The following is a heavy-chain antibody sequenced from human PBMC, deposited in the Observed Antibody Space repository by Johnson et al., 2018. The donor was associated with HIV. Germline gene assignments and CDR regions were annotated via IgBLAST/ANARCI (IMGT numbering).Heavy chain of an antibody. J-gene: IGHJ3*02. Sequence: QVQLVESGGGVVQPGRSLRLSCAASGFTFSSYGMHWVRQAPGKGLEWVAVISYDGSNKYYADSVKGLFTISRDNSKNPLYLQMNSLRAEDTAVYYCGVSFSSSSNAFDIWGQGTMVTVSS. CDR1: GFTFSSYG. V-gene: IGHV3-30*03. D-gene: IGHD6-6*01. CDR2: ISYDGSNK. CDR3: GVSFSSSSNAFDI.